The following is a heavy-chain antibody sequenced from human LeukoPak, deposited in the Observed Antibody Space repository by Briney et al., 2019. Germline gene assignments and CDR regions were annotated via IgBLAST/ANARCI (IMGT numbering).Heavy chain of an antibody. D-gene: IGHD2-2*01. CDR1: GFTFSSYS. CDR3: ARGAGLVPAAHTGFDY. Sequence: GGSLRLSCAASGFTFSSYSMNWVRQAPGKGLEWVSSISSSSSYIYYADSVKGRFTISRDNAKNSLYLQMNSLRAEDTAVYYCARGAGLVPAAHTGFDYWGQGTLVTVSS. V-gene: IGHV3-21*01. CDR2: ISSSSSYI. J-gene: IGHJ4*02.